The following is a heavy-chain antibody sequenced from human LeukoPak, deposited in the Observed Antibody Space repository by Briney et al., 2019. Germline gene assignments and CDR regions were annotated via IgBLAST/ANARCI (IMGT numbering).Heavy chain of an antibody. Sequence: SETLSITCTVSGGSINSSSYYWGWIRQPPGKGLEWIGSIYYSGSTYYNPSLKSRVTISVDTSKNQFSLKLSSVTAADTAVYYCARHPLSIAGYFDYWGQGTLVTVSS. CDR1: GGSINSSSYY. V-gene: IGHV4-39*01. D-gene: IGHD6-6*01. CDR2: IYYSGST. CDR3: ARHPLSIAGYFDY. J-gene: IGHJ4*02.